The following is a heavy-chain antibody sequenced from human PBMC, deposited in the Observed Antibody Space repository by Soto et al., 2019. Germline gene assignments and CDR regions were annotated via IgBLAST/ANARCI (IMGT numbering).Heavy chain of an antibody. CDR3: VRDAQRYQLLSVPDS. V-gene: IGHV3-21*01. D-gene: IGHD2-2*01. CDR2: ISTSSDYI. J-gene: IGHJ4*02. CDR1: GFTFSSYS. Sequence: SGGSLRLSCAASGFTFSSYSMNWVRQAPGKGLEWVSAISTSSDYIYYADLVKGRFTISRDNAKNSLYLQMNSLRAEDTAVYYCVRDAQRYQLLSVPDSWGQGTLVTVSS.